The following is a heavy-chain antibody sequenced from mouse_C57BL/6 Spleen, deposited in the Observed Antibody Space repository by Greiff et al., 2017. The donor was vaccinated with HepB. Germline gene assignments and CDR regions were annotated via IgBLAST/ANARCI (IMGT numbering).Heavy chain of an antibody. CDR1: EYEFPSHD. CDR2: INSDGGST. CDR3: ARRTPLYYDYTWFAY. D-gene: IGHD2-4*01. J-gene: IGHJ3*01. Sequence: DVQLVESGGGLVQPGESLKLSCESNEYEFPSHDMSWVRKTPEKRLELVAAINSDGGSTYYPDTMERRFIISRDNTKKTLYLQMSSLRSEDTALYYCARRTPLYYDYTWFAYWGQGTLVTVSA. V-gene: IGHV5-2*01.